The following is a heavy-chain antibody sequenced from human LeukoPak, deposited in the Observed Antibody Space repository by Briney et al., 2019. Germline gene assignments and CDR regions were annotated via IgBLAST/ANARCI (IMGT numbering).Heavy chain of an antibody. Sequence: SCKASGGTFSSYAMHWVRQAPGKGLEWVAVISYDGSNKYYADSVKGRFTISRDNSKNTLYLQMNSLRAEDTAVYYCARERRGKTDYWGQGTLVTVSS. D-gene: IGHD4-23*01. CDR1: GGTFSSYA. J-gene: IGHJ4*02. CDR2: ISYDGSNK. CDR3: ARERRGKTDY. V-gene: IGHV3-30-3*01.